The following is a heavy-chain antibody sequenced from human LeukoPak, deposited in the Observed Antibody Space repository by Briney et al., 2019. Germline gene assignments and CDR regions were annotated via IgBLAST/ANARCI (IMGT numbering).Heavy chain of an antibody. V-gene: IGHV4-38-2*02. CDR2: IYHSGST. D-gene: IGHD3-22*01. J-gene: IGHJ5*02. CDR1: GYSISSGYY. CDR3: ARGPNSGYSNWFDP. Sequence: PSETLSLTCTVSGYSISSGYYWGWIRQPPGKGLEWIGSIYHSGSTYYNPSLKSRVTISVDTSKNQFSLKLSSVIAADTAVYYCARGPNSGYSNWFDPWGQGTLVTVSS.